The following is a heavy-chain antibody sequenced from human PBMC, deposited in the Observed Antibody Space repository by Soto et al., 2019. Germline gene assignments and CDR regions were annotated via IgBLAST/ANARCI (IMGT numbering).Heavy chain of an antibody. J-gene: IGHJ4*02. CDR2: ISYDGSKE. CDR3: ARYCNGGACYSASLDY. Sequence: PGGSLRLSCAASPFTFRSYSMHWVRQPPGKGLEWVTSISYDGSKESYADSVKGRFAVSRDNSKNTLYLQMNSLRPEDTAVYYCARYCNGGACYSASLDYWGQGTQVTVSS. D-gene: IGHD2-15*01. V-gene: IGHV3-30*09. CDR1: PFTFRSYS.